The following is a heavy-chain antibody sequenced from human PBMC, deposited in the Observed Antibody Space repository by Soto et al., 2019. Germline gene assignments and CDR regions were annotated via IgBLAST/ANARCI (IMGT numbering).Heavy chain of an antibody. Sequence: QMQLVESGGGVVQPGRSLRLSCAASGFTFRSYGIHWVRQAPCKGLEWVALIWFDGSKKYYVDSVKGRFAVSRDNSKNTLYLQMNSLRVEDTPVYYCARDRLVPYGYGMDVWGQGTTVTVSS. CDR2: IWFDGSKK. CDR3: ARDRLVPYGYGMDV. V-gene: IGHV3-33*01. J-gene: IGHJ6*02. CDR1: GFTFRSYG. D-gene: IGHD2-2*01.